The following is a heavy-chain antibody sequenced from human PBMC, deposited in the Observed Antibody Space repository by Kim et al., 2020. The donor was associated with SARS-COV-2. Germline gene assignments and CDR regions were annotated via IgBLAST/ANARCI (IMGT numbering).Heavy chain of an antibody. CDR1: GFTFINAW. V-gene: IGHV3-15*01. J-gene: IGHJ4*02. Sequence: GGSLRLSCAASGFTFINAWMSWVRQAPGKGLEWVGRIKSKTDGGTTDYAAPVKGRFTISRDDSKNTLYLQMNSLKTEDTAVYYCTTEYGDWARANYFDYWGQGTLVTVSS. CDR3: TTEYGDWARANYFDY. CDR2: IKSKTDGGTT. D-gene: IGHD4-17*01.